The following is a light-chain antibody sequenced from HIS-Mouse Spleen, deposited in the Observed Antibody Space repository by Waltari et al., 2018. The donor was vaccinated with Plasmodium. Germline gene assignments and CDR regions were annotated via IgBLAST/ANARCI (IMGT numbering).Light chain of an antibody. Sequence: CKSSQSVLYSSNNKNYLAWYQQKPGQPPKLLIYWASTRESGVPDRFSGSGSGTDFTLTISSLQAEDVAVYYCQQYYSTPLTFGGGTKVEIK. CDR3: QQYYSTPLT. CDR2: WAS. J-gene: IGKJ4*01. V-gene: IGKV4-1*01. CDR1: QSVLYSSNNKNY.